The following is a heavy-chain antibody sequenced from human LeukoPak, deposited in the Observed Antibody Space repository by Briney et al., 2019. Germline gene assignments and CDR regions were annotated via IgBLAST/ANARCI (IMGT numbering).Heavy chain of an antibody. D-gene: IGHD2-2*01. CDR1: GGSISTYY. V-gene: IGHV4-59*12. Sequence: SETLSLTCTVSGGSISTYYWTWIRQHPGKGLEWIGYKYYSGSAKYNPSLKSRLTISIDTSKNQFSLHLSSVTAADTATYYCATPYCSSISCLDVFNMWGQGTRVTVSS. J-gene: IGHJ3*02. CDR2: KYYSGSA. CDR3: ATPYCSSISCLDVFNM.